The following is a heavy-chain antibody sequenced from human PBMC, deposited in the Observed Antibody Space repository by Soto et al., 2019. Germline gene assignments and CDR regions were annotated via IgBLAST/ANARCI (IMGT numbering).Heavy chain of an antibody. Sequence: SETLSLTCTVSGGSISSSSYYWGWIRQPPGKGMERIGSIFYSGSTYYNPSLKSRVTISVDTSKNQFSLKLSSVTAADTAVYFCSCIFSGGYNYGFHYYGMDVWGQGTTVTVSS. J-gene: IGHJ6*02. CDR3: SCIFSGGYNYGFHYYGMDV. CDR2: IFYSGST. D-gene: IGHD5-18*01. V-gene: IGHV4-39*01. CDR1: GGSISSSSYY.